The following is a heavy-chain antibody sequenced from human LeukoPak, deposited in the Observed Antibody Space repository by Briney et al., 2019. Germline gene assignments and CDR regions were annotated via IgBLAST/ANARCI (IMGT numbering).Heavy chain of an antibody. V-gene: IGHV4-59*02. CDR1: GASVSNYY. Sequence: SKTLSLTCTVSGASVSNYYWSWIRQPPGKGLEWIGYFSYSGSTNYNPSLKSRVTISVDTSKNQFSLKLSSVTAADTAVYYCARGPLDSGYTYFDYWGQGTLVSVAS. CDR3: ARGPLDSGYTYFDY. D-gene: IGHD5-12*01. CDR2: FSYSGST. J-gene: IGHJ4*02.